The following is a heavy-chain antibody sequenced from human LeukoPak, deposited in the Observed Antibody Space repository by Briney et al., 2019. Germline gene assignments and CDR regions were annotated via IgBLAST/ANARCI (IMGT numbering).Heavy chain of an antibody. D-gene: IGHD3-9*01. Sequence: PSETLSLTCTVSGYSISSGYYWGWIRQPPGKGLEWIGSIYHSGSANYNPSLKSRVTISVDTSKNQFSLKLSSVTAADTAVYFCAKSGNPYDFLTSWGQGTLVTVSS. J-gene: IGHJ1*01. CDR2: IYHSGSA. CDR3: AKSGNPYDFLTS. CDR1: GYSISSGYY. V-gene: IGHV4-38-2*02.